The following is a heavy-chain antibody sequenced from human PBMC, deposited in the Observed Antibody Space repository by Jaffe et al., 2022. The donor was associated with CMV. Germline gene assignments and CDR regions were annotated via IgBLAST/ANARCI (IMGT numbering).Heavy chain of an antibody. V-gene: IGHV3-7*03. J-gene: IGHJ4*02. CDR3: ARGLQTGGSALFDY. Sequence: EVQLVESGGGLVQPGGSLRLSCAASGFTFSVYWMSWVRQAPGKGLEWVANIKQDGSAKYYVDSVKGRFTISRDNAKNSLYLQMNSLRAEDTAVYYCARGLQTGGSALFDYWGQGTLVTVSS. CDR2: IKQDGSAK. CDR1: GFTFSVYW.